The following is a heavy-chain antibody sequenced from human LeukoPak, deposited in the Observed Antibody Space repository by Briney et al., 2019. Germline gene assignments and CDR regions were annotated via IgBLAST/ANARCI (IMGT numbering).Heavy chain of an antibody. D-gene: IGHD2-2*01. V-gene: IGHV4-34*01. J-gene: IGHJ3*02. Sequence: SETLSLTCAVYGGSFSGYYWSWIRQPPGKGLEWIGEINRSGSTNYNPSLKSRVTISVDTSKNQFSLKLSSVTAADTAVYYCARPRYQLLLFDAFDIWGQGTMVTVSS. CDR2: INRSGST. CDR1: GGSFSGYY. CDR3: ARPRYQLLLFDAFDI.